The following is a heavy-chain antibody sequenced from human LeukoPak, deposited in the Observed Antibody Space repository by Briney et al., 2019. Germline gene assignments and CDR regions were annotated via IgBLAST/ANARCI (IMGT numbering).Heavy chain of an antibody. CDR2: IIPIFGTA. CDR3: ARERPAGPAAIL. V-gene: IGHV1-69*13. D-gene: IGHD2-2*01. J-gene: IGHJ4*02. Sequence: SVKVSCKASGYTFTSYDFSWVRQAPGQGLEWMGGIIPIFGTANYAQKFQGRVTITADESTSTAYMELSSLRSEDTAVYYCARERPAGPAAILWGQGTLVTVSS. CDR1: GYTFTSYD.